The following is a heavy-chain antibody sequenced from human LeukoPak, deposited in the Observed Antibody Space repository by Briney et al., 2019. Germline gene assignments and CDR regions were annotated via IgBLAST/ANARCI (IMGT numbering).Heavy chain of an antibody. CDR1: GYTFTGYY. CDR2: INPNSGGT. CDR3: ARVPPWYYGMDV. J-gene: IGHJ6*02. V-gene: IGHV1-2*02. Sequence: EASVKVSCKASGYTFTGYYMHWVRQAPGQGVEWMGWINPNSGGTNYAQKFQGRVTMTRDTSISTAYMELSRLRSDDTAVYYCARVPPWYYGMDVWGQGTTVTVSS.